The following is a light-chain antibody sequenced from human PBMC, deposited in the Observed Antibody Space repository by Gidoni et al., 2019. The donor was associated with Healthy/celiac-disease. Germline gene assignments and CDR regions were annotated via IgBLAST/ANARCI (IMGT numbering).Light chain of an antibody. V-gene: IGKV3-15*01. CDR1: QSVSSN. Sequence: EIVMTQSPATLSVSPGERATLSCRASQSVSSNLAWYQQKPGQAPRRLINGASTRATGIPAEFSGSGSGKEFTLTISSLQSEDFAVYYCQQYNNWPPFTFGPGTKVDIK. CDR2: GAS. CDR3: QQYNNWPPFT. J-gene: IGKJ3*01.